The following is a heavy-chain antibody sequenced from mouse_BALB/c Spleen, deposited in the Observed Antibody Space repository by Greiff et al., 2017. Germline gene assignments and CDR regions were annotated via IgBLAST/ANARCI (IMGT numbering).Heavy chain of an antibody. CDR2: IYPGNSDT. D-gene: IGHD1-1*01. CDR3: TRSLVVDYYAMDY. J-gene: IGHJ4*01. Sequence: EVQLQQSGTVLARPGASVKMSCKASGYTFTSYWMHWVKQRPGQGLEWIGAIYPGNSDTSYNQKFKGKAKLTAVTSTSTAYMELSSLTNEDSAVYYCTRSLVVDYYAMDYWGQGTSVTVSS. CDR1: GYTFTSYW. V-gene: IGHV1-5*01.